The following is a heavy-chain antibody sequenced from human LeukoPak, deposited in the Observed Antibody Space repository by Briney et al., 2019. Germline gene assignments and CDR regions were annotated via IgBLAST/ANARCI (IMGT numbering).Heavy chain of an antibody. CDR2: IYPGDSDT. CDR1: GYTFSSYW. Sequence: GESLRISCKGSGYTFSSYWIGWVRQMPGEGLEWMGIIYPGDSDTRYSPSLQGQVTISVDTSIGTAYLQWSSLRASDTAIYYCARQNDFRLDYWGQGTLVTVSS. D-gene: IGHD3-3*01. CDR3: ARQNDFRLDY. J-gene: IGHJ4*02. V-gene: IGHV5-51*01.